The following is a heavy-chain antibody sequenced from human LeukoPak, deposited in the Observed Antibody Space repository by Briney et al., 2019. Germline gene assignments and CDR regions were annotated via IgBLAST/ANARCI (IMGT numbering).Heavy chain of an antibody. J-gene: IGHJ5*02. CDR3: ARFSTSNWFDP. CDR1: GFTFSSFG. Sequence: GSLRLSCAASGFTFSSFGMNWVRQPPGKGLEWIGEINHSGSTNYNPSLKSRVTISVDTSKNQFSLKLSSVTAADTAVYYCARFSTSNWFDPWGQGTLVTVSS. CDR2: INHSGST. D-gene: IGHD2-2*01. V-gene: IGHV4-34*01.